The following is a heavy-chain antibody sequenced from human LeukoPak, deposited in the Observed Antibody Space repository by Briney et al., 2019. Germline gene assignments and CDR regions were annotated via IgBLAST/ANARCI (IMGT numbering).Heavy chain of an antibody. J-gene: IGHJ4*02. Sequence: GGSLRLSCAASGFTFSSYWMSWVRQAPGRGLEWAANIKQDGREKYSVDSVKGRFTISRDNAKNSVYLQMNSLRVEDTAMYYCARHSGTYYDYWGQGTLVTVSS. CDR1: GFTFSSYW. D-gene: IGHD1-26*01. CDR2: IKQDGREK. V-gene: IGHV3-7*01. CDR3: ARHSGTYYDY.